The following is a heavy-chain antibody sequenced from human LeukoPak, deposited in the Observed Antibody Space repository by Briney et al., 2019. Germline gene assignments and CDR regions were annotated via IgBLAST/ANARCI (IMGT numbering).Heavy chain of an antibody. CDR3: SKGVVGSGSYHTVDY. CDR2: ISGSGAGT. Sequence: GGSLRLSCAASGFTFSNYAMTWVRQAPGKGLEWVSAISGSGAGTYYADSVRGRFTISRDNSKNTLYLQMTSLRAEDTAMYFCSKGVVGSGSYHTVDYWGQGTLVTVSS. V-gene: IGHV3-23*01. CDR1: GFTFSNYA. D-gene: IGHD5-12*01. J-gene: IGHJ4*02.